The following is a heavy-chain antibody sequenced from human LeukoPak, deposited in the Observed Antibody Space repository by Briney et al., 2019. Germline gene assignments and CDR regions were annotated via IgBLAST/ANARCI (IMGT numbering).Heavy chain of an antibody. V-gene: IGHV4-38-2*02. CDR1: GYSISSGYY. CDR2: IYHSGSA. CDR3: ARDPDY. J-gene: IGHJ4*02. Sequence: SETLSLTCTVSGYSISSGYYWGWIRQPPGKGLEWVGSIYHSGSAYYNPSLKSRVTMSVDTSKNQFSLKLSSVTAADTAVYYCARDPDYWGQGTLVTVSS.